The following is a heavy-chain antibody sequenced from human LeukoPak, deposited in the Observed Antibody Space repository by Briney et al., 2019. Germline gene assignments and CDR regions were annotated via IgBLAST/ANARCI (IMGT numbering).Heavy chain of an antibody. V-gene: IGHV4-59*01. Sequence: PETLSLTCTVSGGSISSYYWSWIRQPPGKGLEWIGYIYYSGSTNYNPSLKSRVTMSVDTSKNQFSLRLSSVTAADTAVYYCAREGDSSGCYFDYWGQGTLVTVSS. D-gene: IGHD6-19*01. CDR3: AREGDSSGCYFDY. CDR2: IYYSGST. CDR1: GGSISSYY. J-gene: IGHJ4*02.